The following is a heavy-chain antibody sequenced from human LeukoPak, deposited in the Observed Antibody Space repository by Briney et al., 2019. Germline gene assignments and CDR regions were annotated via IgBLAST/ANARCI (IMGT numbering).Heavy chain of an antibody. CDR2: ISYDGSNK. CDR3: AKDMEMYYYDSSGYYPYDAFDI. Sequence: GGSLRLSCAASGFTFSSFEMNWVRQAPGKGLEWVAVISYDGSNKYYADSVKGRFTISRDNSKNTLYPQMNSLRAEDTAVYYCAKDMEMYYYDSSGYYPYDAFDIWGQGTMVTVSS. V-gene: IGHV3-30*18. J-gene: IGHJ3*02. CDR1: GFTFSSFE. D-gene: IGHD3-22*01.